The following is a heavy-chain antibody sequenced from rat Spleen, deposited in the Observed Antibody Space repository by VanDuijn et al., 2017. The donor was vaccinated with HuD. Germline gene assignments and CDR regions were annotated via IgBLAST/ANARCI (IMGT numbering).Heavy chain of an antibody. D-gene: IGHD1-2*01. V-gene: IGHV5-29*01. Sequence: EVQLVESGGDLVQPGRSLKLSCAASGFTDSNYGMAWVRQAPTKGLEWVATLRYGDSSGHSSTYYRDFVKGRFTISRDNAKSTLYLQMDSLRSEDTATYYCARQQLYYFDYWGQGVMVTVSS. J-gene: IGHJ2*01. CDR1: GFTDSNYG. CDR3: ARQQLYYFDY. CDR2: LRYGDSSGHSST.